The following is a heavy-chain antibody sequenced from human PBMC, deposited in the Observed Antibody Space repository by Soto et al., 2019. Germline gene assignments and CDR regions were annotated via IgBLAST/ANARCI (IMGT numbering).Heavy chain of an antibody. Sequence: PSETLSLTCAVYGGSFSGYYWSWIRQLPGKGLEWIGEINHSGSTNYNPSLKNRVTISVDTSKNQFSLKLSSVTAADTAVYYCARGLPRGWYRYWGQGTLVTVSS. J-gene: IGHJ4*02. CDR2: INHSGST. D-gene: IGHD6-19*01. CDR3: ARGLPRGWYRY. CDR1: GGSFSGYY. V-gene: IGHV4-34*01.